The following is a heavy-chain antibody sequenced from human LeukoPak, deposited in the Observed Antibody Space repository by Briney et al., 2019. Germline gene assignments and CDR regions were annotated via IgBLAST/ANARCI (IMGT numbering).Heavy chain of an antibody. CDR1: GYSISSGYY. Sequence: PSETLSLTCTVSGYSISSGYYWGWIRQPPGKGLEWIGSIYHSGSTNYNPSLKSRVTISVDTSKNQFSLKLSSVTAADTAVYYCARGLRYFAGQNYYYYMDVWGKGTTVTISS. J-gene: IGHJ6*03. V-gene: IGHV4-38-2*02. CDR2: IYHSGST. CDR3: ARGLRYFAGQNYYYYMDV. D-gene: IGHD3-9*01.